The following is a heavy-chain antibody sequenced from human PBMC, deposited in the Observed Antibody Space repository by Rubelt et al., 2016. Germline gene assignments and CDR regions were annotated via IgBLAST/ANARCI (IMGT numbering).Heavy chain of an antibody. V-gene: IGHV4-39*07. D-gene: IGHD1-7*01. CDR2: IYYSGST. J-gene: IGHJ4*02. CDR3: ARDPRAGTTSFDY. Sequence: QLQLQESGPGLVKPSETLSLTCTVSGGSISSSSYYWGWLRQPPGKGLEWIGSIYYSGSTYYNPPLKSRCTISVDTSKNQFSLKLSSVTAADTAVYYCARDPRAGTTSFDYWGQGTLVTVSS. CDR1: GGSISSSSYY.